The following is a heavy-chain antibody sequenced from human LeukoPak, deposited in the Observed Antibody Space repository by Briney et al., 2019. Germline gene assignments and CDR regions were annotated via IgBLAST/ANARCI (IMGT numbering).Heavy chain of an antibody. CDR3: ATVDTAMPYYFDY. Sequence: SQTLSLTCTVSGGSISSGGYYRSWIRQHPGKGLEWIGYIYYSGSTYYDPSLKRLVTISLDTSKNQFSLKLSSVTAAATAVYYCATVDTAMPYYFDYWGQGTLVTVSS. J-gene: IGHJ4*02. CDR2: IYYSGST. CDR1: GGSISSGGYY. D-gene: IGHD5-18*01. V-gene: IGHV4-31*01.